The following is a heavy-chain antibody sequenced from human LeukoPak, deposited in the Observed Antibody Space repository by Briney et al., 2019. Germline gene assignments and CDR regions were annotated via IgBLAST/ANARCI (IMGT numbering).Heavy chain of an antibody. J-gene: IGHJ4*02. D-gene: IGHD3-3*01. CDR3: AKDARIFGVINYFDS. Sequence: PGGSLRLSCAASEFTFSSYTMRWVRQAPGTGLEWVSSISSSSSYIYYADSVKGRFTISRDNAKNPVFLEMNSLRVDDTAIYYCAKDARIFGVINYFDSWGQGTLVTVSS. CDR1: EFTFSSYT. V-gene: IGHV3-21*01. CDR2: ISSSSSYI.